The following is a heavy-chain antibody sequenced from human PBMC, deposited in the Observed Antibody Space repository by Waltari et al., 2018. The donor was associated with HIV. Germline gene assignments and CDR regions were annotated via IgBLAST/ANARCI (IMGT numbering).Heavy chain of an antibody. CDR3: ARSRDYGSGKDYDMDV. J-gene: IGHJ6*02. V-gene: IGHV1-45*02. D-gene: IGHD3-10*01. CDR1: GYTFTYRY. CDR2: ITPFNGNT. Sequence: QMQLVQSGAEVKKTGSSVKVSCKVSGYTFTYRYLHWVRQAPGQALEWMGWITPFNGNTNYAQKFQDRVTITRDRSMSTAYMELSSLRFEDTAMYYCARSRDYGSGKDYDMDVWGQGTTVTVSS.